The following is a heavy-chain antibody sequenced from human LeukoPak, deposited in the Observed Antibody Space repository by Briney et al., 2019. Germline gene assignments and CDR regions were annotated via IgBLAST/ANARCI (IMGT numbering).Heavy chain of an antibody. CDR2: IGAGGTFT. CDR3: ARGWITRVSD. Sequence: GGSLRLSCTASGFTFSSYAMNWVRQAPGKGLEWVSGIGAGGTFTYYADSVKGRFTISRDNAKNTLYLQMNSLRAEDTAVYYCARGWITRVSDWGQGTLVTVSS. D-gene: IGHD7-27*01. V-gene: IGHV3-23*01. CDR1: GFTFSSYA. J-gene: IGHJ4*02.